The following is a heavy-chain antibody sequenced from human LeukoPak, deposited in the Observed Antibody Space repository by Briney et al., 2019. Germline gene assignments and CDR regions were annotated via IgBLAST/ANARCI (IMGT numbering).Heavy chain of an antibody. V-gene: IGHV1-18*01. CDR1: GYTFTSYG. J-gene: IGHJ4*02. D-gene: IGHD3-16*01. CDR3: ARNPPIMITFGGVQAVFDY. Sequence: ASVKVSCKASGYTFTSYGISWVRQAPGQGLEWMGWISAYNGNTNYAQKLQGRVTMTTDTSTSTAYMELRSLRSDDTAVYYCARNPPIMITFGGVQAVFDYWGQGTLVTVSS. CDR2: ISAYNGNT.